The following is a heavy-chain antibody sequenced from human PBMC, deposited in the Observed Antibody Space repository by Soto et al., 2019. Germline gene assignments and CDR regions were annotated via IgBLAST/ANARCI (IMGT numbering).Heavy chain of an antibody. CDR3: ARGSSDYGGNSEVSYFDY. CDR2: ISSSGSTI. V-gene: IGHV3-11*01. D-gene: IGHD4-17*01. Sequence: PGGSLRLSCAASGFTFSDYYMSWIRQAPGKGLEWVSYISSSGSTIYYADSVKGRFTISRDNAKNSLYLQMNSLRAEDTAVYYCARGSSDYGGNSEVSYFDYWGQGTLVTVSS. J-gene: IGHJ4*02. CDR1: GFTFSDYY.